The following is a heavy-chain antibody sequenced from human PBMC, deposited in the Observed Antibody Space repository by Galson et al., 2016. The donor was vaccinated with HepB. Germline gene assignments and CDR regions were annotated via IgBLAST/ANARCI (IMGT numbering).Heavy chain of an antibody. V-gene: IGHV3-23*01. CDR3: AKGHPSVSGATPLAVTDTGRVL. Sequence: SLRLSCAASGFTFVDYAMNWVRQAPGKGLEWVAGISESGDATHYADSVKGRFTISRDNSKNTPYLQMDSLRLDDTAVYYCAKGHPSVSGATPLAVTDTGRVLWGQGTLVTVSS. J-gene: IGHJ4*02. D-gene: IGHD1-1*01. CDR1: GFTFVDYA. CDR2: ISESGDAT.